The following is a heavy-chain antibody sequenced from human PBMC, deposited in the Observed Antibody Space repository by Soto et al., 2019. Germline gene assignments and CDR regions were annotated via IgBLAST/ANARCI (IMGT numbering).Heavy chain of an antibody. V-gene: IGHV3-9*01. D-gene: IGHD6-13*01. CDR2: ISWNSGSI. Sequence: EVQLVESGGGLVQPGRSLRLSCAASGFTFDDYAMHWVRQAPGKGLEWVSGISWNSGSIGYADSVKGRFTISRDNAKNSLYLQMNSLRAEDTALYYCAKSPIAAEEWSRSYYFDYWGQGTLVTVSS. J-gene: IGHJ4*02. CDR3: AKSPIAAEEWSRSYYFDY. CDR1: GFTFDDYA.